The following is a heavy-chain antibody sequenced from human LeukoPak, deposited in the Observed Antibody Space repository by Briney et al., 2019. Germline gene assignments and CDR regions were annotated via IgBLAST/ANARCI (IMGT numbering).Heavy chain of an antibody. D-gene: IGHD6-19*01. V-gene: IGHV4-59*01. CDR3: ARGGWSQDY. J-gene: IGHJ4*02. CDR2: IYYNGNT. CDR1: DDSMSSYY. Sequence: SETLSLTCTVSDDSMSSYYWSWFRQSPGKGLEWIGYIYYNGNTNYNTSLESRVTISVDTSKNQIHLRLSSVTAADTAVYYCARGGWSQDYWGQGTLVTVSS.